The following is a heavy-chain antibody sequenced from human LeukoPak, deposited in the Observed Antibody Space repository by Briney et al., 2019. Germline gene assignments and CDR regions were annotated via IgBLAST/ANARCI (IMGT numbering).Heavy chain of an antibody. Sequence: GGSLRLSCGASGFTFSNYWMSWVRQAPGKGLEWVANIKEDGSEKFYVDSVKGRFTISRDNAKNSLYLQMNSLRAEDMALYYCARASGQWLVQGWFDPWGQGTLVTVSS. J-gene: IGHJ5*02. CDR1: GFTFSNYW. V-gene: IGHV3-7*03. CDR2: IKEDGSEK. CDR3: ARASGQWLVQGWFDP. D-gene: IGHD6-19*01.